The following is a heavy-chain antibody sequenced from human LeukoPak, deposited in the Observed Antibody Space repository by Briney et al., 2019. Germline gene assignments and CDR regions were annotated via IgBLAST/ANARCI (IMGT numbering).Heavy chain of an antibody. Sequence: SETLSLTCAVYGGSFSGYYWSWIRQPPGKGLEWIGEINHSGSTNYNPSLKSRVTISVDTSKNQFSLKLSSVTAADTAVYYCARGKVWWYSGSYGAFESWGQGTMVTVSS. CDR1: GGSFSGYY. J-gene: IGHJ3*02. V-gene: IGHV4-34*01. CDR2: INHSGST. D-gene: IGHD1-26*01. CDR3: ARGKVWWYSGSYGAFES.